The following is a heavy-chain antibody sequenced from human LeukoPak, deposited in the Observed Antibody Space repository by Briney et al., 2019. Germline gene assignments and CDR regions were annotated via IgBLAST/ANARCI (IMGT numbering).Heavy chain of an antibody. Sequence: SENLSLTCAVYGGSFSGYYWSWIRQPPGKGLEWIGEINHSGSPNYNPSLKSRVTISVDTSKNQFSLKLSSVTAADTAVYYCASLYNWNGRGFDYWGQGTLVTVSS. J-gene: IGHJ4*02. CDR3: ASLYNWNGRGFDY. CDR1: GGSFSGYY. V-gene: IGHV4-34*01. D-gene: IGHD1-20*01. CDR2: INHSGSP.